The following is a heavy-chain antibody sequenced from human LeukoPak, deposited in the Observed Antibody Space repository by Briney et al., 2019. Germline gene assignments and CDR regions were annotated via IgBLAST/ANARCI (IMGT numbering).Heavy chain of an antibody. CDR2: IKADGSET. V-gene: IGHV3-7*03. CDR1: GFYFRDHW. J-gene: IGHJ4*02. D-gene: IGHD6-19*01. CDR3: VKNDGWFHLAQ. Sequence: GGSLRLSCAASGFYFRDHWMDWVRQAPGKGLEWVGHIKADGSETYYLDSLKGRISISRDNTNNALYLQMNSLRVEDTAVYYCVKNDGWFHLAQWGQGTLVTVSS.